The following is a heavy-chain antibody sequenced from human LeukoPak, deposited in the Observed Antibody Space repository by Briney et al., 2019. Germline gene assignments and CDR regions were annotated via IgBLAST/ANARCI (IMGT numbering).Heavy chain of an antibody. Sequence: GGSLRLSGTVSGFIFSGYNRIWVGQAPGKGLEWFSSISSTSSYIYYVDSVKGRFTISRDNAKNSLYLQMNSLRAEDTAVYYCARYSSSRTRFFDYWGQGTLVTVSS. CDR3: ARYSSSRTRFFDY. CDR1: GFIFSGYN. CDR2: ISSTSSYI. V-gene: IGHV3-21*01. D-gene: IGHD6-6*01. J-gene: IGHJ4*02.